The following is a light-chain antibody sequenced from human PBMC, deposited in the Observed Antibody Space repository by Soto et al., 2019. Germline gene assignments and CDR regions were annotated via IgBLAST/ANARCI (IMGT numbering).Light chain of an antibody. Sequence: QSVLTQPPSVSGAPGQGVTISCTGSSSNIGAGYDVHWYQQFPGTAPKFLISDRGYRPSGVPARFSVSKSGTSASLAITGLQAEDEADYYCQSYDSSLSEVVFGGGTKLTVL. V-gene: IGLV1-40*01. J-gene: IGLJ3*02. CDR1: SSNIGAGYD. CDR3: QSYDSSLSEVV. CDR2: DRG.